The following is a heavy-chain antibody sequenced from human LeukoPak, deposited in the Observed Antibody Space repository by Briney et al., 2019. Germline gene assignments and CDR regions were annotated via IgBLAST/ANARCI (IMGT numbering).Heavy chain of an antibody. CDR1: GFTFSSHA. CDR3: IKYPLPQSSGPAYWYFDF. CDR2: ISYDGSLK. D-gene: IGHD3-22*01. J-gene: IGHJ2*01. V-gene: IGHV3-30*04. Sequence: GRSLRLSCAASGFTFSSHAMHWVRQAPGKGLEWVALISYDGSLKYYSDSVKGRFTISKDTSKNTLYLQMDRLKSDDTAVYYCIKYPLPQSSGPAYWYFDFWGRGTLVSVSS.